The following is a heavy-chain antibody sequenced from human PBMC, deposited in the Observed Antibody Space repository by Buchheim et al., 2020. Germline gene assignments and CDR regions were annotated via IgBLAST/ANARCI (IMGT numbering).Heavy chain of an antibody. CDR1: GFTFSSYG. D-gene: IGHD3-10*01. CDR3: ARESDGSGKIFDY. V-gene: IGHV3-33*01. Sequence: QVQLVESGGGVVQPGRSLRLSCAASGFTFSSYGMHWVRQAPGKGLEWVAVIWDDGSNKYYADSVKGRFTISRDNSKNTLYLQMNSLRAEDTAVYYCARESDGSGKIFDYWGQGTL. CDR2: IWDDGSNK. J-gene: IGHJ4*02.